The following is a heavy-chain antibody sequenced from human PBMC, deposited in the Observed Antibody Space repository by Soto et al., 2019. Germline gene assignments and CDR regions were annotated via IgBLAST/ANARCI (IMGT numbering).Heavy chain of an antibody. CDR3: ARDLDGLHDDTSGPFPRPG. CDR1: GGSISSDDYY. Sequence: SETLSLTCTVSGGSISSDDYYWSWIRQAPGRGLEWIGYIHSSGSIYYNPSLKSRATMSIDTAGNQFSLKVSSVTVADTAVYYCARDLDGLHDDTSGPFPRPGWGQGTLVTGSS. D-gene: IGHD3-22*01. CDR2: IHSSGSI. J-gene: IGHJ1*01. V-gene: IGHV4-30-4*01.